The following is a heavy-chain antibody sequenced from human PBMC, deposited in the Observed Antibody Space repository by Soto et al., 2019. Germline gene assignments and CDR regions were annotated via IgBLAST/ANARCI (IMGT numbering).Heavy chain of an antibody. V-gene: IGHV5-10-1*01. CDR1: GYSFTTYW. CDR2: IDPSDSNT. Sequence: PGESLKISCQGSGYSFTTYWISWVRQMPGKGLEWMGRIDPSDSNTNDNPSFQGHVTISADKSISTVYLQWSSLTASDTAMYYCARGRKGSCVAGHCYLFASWGQGTLVTVSS. D-gene: IGHD2-21*02. J-gene: IGHJ1*01. CDR3: ARGRKGSCVAGHCYLFAS.